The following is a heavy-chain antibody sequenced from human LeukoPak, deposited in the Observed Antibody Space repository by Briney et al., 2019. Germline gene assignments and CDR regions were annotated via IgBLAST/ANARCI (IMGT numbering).Heavy chain of an antibody. CDR2: IIPILGIA. D-gene: IGHD6-13*01. Sequence: ASVKVSCKASGGTFSSYAISWVRQAPGQGLEWMGRIIPILGIANYAQKFQGRVTITADKSTSTAYMELSSLRSEDTAVYYCVRGPSSSWYYFDYWGQGTLVTVSS. CDR3: VRGPSSSWYYFDY. CDR1: GGTFSSYA. V-gene: IGHV1-69*04. J-gene: IGHJ4*02.